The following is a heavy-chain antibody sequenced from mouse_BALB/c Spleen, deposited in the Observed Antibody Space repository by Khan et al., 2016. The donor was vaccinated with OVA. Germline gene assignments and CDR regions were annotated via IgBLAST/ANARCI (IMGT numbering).Heavy chain of an antibody. D-gene: IGHD2-12*01. CDR2: INTYTGEP. V-gene: IGHV9-3-1*01. CDR1: GYTFTNYG. CDR3: ARNYYRYYAMDY. Sequence: QIQLVQSGPELKKPGETVKISCKASGYTFTNYGMNWVKQAPGKGLKWMGWINTYTGEPTYADDFKGRFAFSLATSASTAYLQINNLKNEDTATYFCARNYYRYYAMDYWGQGTSVTVSS. J-gene: IGHJ4*01.